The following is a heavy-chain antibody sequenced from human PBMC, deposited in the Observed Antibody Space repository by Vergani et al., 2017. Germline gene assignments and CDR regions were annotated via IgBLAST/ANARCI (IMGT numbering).Heavy chain of an antibody. Sequence: QVQLQQWGAGLLKPSETLSLTCAVYGGSFSGYYWSWIRQHPGKGLEWIGEINHSGSTNYNPSLKSRVTISVDASKNQFSLKRSSVTAADTAVYYCARSNYVLGGYYYYGMDVWGQGTTVTVSS. CDR1: GGSFSGYY. D-gene: IGHD4-11*01. CDR2: INHSGST. V-gene: IGHV4-34*01. CDR3: ARSNYVLGGYYYYGMDV. J-gene: IGHJ6*02.